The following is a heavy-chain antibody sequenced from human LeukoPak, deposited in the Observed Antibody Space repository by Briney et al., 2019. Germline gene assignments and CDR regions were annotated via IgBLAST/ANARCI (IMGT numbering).Heavy chain of an antibody. V-gene: IGHV3-30*04. CDR1: GFTYSSYA. D-gene: IGHD5-18*01. CDR2: ISYDGSNK. J-gene: IGHJ4*02. CDR3: ARGHTAMVGKIDY. Sequence: PGGSLRLSCAASGFTYSSYAMHWVRQAPGEGLEWVAVISYDGSNKYYADSVKGRFTIYRDNSKNTLYLQMNSLRAEDTAVYYCARGHTAMVGKIDYWGQGTLVTVSS.